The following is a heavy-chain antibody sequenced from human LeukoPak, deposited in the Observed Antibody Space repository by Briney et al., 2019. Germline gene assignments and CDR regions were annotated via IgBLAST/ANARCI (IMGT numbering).Heavy chain of an antibody. CDR1: GGTFSSYA. V-gene: IGHV1-69*01. CDR3: AIHVYNYGYYFDY. Sequence: SVKVSCKASGGTFSSYAICWVRQAPGQGLERMGETIPIFGTANYAQKFRGRVTTTADESTSTAYMELGTARFADTALYYCAIHVYNYGYYFDYWGQKTLVTVSS. J-gene: IGHJ4*02. CDR2: TIPIFGTA. D-gene: IGHD5-18*01.